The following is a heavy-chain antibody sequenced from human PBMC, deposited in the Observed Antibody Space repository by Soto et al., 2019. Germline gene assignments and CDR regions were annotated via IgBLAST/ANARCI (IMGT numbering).Heavy chain of an antibody. CDR1: GYSFTSYW. V-gene: IGHV5-51*01. J-gene: IGHJ6*02. D-gene: IGHD2-21*01. CDR2: IYPGDSDT. CDR3: ARRRRINAGMGL. Sequence: LNISCKGSGYSFTSYWIAWVRQMPGKGLESMGIIYPGDSDTRYSPSFQGHVTISADESTNTAYLQWSSLKPSDTAIYYCARRRRINAGMGLWGQGTTVTVXS.